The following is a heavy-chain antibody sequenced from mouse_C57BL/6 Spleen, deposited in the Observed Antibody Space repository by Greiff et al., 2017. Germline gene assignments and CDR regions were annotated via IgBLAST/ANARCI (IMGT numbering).Heavy chain of an antibody. D-gene: IGHD2-3*01. V-gene: IGHV1-61*01. CDR2: IYPSDSET. CDR1: GYTFTSYW. J-gene: IGHJ2*01. Sequence: VQLQQPGAELVRPGSSVKLSCKASGYTFTSYWMDWVKQRPGQGLEWIGNIYPSDSETHYNQKFKDKATLTVDKSSSTAYMQLSSLTSEESAVXYCARRWLLRYFDYWGQGTTVTVSS. CDR3: ARRWLLRYFDY.